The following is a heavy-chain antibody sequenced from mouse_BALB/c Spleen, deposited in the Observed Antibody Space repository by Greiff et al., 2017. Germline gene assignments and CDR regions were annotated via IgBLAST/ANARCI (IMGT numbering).Heavy chain of an antibody. V-gene: IGHV3-6*02. CDR2: ISYDGSN. Sequence: VQLQQSGPGLVKPSQSLSLTCSVTGYSITSGYYWNWIRQFPGNKLEWMGYISYDGSNNYNPSLKNRISITRDTSKNQFFLKLNSVTTEDTATYYCARGVTGGAMDYWGQGTSVTVSS. CDR1: GYSITSGYY. J-gene: IGHJ4*01. D-gene: IGHD2-2*01. CDR3: ARGVTGGAMDY.